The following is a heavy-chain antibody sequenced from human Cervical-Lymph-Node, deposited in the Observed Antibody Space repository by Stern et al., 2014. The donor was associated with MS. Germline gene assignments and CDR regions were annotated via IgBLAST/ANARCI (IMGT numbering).Heavy chain of an antibody. CDR3: ARMKTGLRENRGFDF. V-gene: IGHV4-30-4*01. D-gene: IGHD1-14*01. Sequence: QLQLQESGPGLVKPSETLSLTCTVSGDSINSGAFHWSWVRQSPGKGLEWIGYIYYSGTNYTNPSLKSRVTMSIDTSTNQFSLNLASVTAADTALYFCARMKTGLRENRGFDFWGQGTQVTVSS. CDR1: GDSINSGAFH. J-gene: IGHJ4*02. CDR2: IYYSGTN.